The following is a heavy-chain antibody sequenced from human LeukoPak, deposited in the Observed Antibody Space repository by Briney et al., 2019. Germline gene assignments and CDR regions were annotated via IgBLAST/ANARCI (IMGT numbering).Heavy chain of an antibody. J-gene: IGHJ4*02. CDR2: INPNSGGT. CDR1: GYTFTGYY. D-gene: IGHD2-15*01. CDR3: ARAPPYCSGGSCYHLDY. V-gene: IGHV1-2*06. Sequence: GASVKVSCKASGYTFTGYYMHWVRQAPGQGLEWMGRINPNSGGTNYAQKFRGRVTMTRDTSISTAYMELSRLRSDGTAVYYCARAPPYCSGGSCYHLDYWGQGTLVTVSS.